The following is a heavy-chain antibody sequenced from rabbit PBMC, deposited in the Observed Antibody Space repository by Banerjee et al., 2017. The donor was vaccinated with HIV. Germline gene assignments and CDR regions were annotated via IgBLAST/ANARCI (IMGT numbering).Heavy chain of an antibody. CDR3: ARYYAVGTDRFTRLDL. D-gene: IGHD4-2*01. CDR1: GFSFSSSYW. V-gene: IGHV1S40*01. J-gene: IGHJ3*01. Sequence: QSLEESGGDLVKPGASLTLTCTASGFSFSSSYWICWVRQAPGKGLEWIACIYGSSSDNTDYASWAKGRFTISKTSSTTVTLQMTSLTAADTATHFCARYYAVGTDRFTRLDLWGQGTLVTVS. CDR2: IYGSSSDNT.